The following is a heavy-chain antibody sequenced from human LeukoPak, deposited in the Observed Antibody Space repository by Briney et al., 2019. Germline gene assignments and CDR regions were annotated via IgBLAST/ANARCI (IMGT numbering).Heavy chain of an antibody. CDR3: ARALYCSGGSCAVDY. Sequence: ASVKVSCKASGYTFTSYDINWVRQGTGQGLEWMGGMNPNSGNTGYAQKFQGRVTMTRNTSISTAYMELSSLRSEDTAVYYCARALYCSGGSCAVDYWGQGTLVTVSS. J-gene: IGHJ4*02. D-gene: IGHD2-15*01. CDR1: GYTFTSYD. V-gene: IGHV1-8*01. CDR2: MNPNSGNT.